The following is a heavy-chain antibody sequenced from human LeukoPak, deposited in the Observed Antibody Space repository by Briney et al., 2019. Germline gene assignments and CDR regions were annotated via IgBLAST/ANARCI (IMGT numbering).Heavy chain of an antibody. CDR3: ARGRHMFYDFWSGLPSEGFDI. Sequence: SVKVSCKASGGTFSSYTISWVRQAPGQELEWMARIIPILSIANYAQKFQGRVTITADKSTSTAYMELSSLRSEDTTVYYWARGRHMFYDFWSGLPSEGFDIWGQGTMVTVSS. J-gene: IGHJ3*02. V-gene: IGHV1-69*02. CDR1: GGTFSSYT. D-gene: IGHD3-3*01. CDR2: IIPILSIA.